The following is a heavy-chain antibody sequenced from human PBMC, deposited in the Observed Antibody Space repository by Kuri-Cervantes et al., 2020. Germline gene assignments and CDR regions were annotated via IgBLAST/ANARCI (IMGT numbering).Heavy chain of an antibody. D-gene: IGHD6-13*01. Sequence: SVKVSCKASGYTFTSYGISWVRQAPGQGLEWMGGIIPIFGTANYAQKFQGRVTITADESTSTAYMELSSLRSDDTAVYYCYSSSHAFDIWGQGTMVTVSS. CDR2: IIPIFGTA. CDR1: GYTFTSYG. V-gene: IGHV1-69*13. CDR3: YSSSHAFDI. J-gene: IGHJ3*02.